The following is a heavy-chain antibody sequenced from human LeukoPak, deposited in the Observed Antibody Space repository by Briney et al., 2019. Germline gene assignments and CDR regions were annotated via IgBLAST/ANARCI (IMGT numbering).Heavy chain of an antibody. J-gene: IGHJ4*02. V-gene: IGHV3-74*01. CDR3: ARGRPHGNDY. CDR1: GFTISSYR. CDR2: IASDGSRT. Sequence: GGSLKLSCAASGFTISSYRMNWVRQAPRKGLVLVSRIASDGSRTTYADSVKGRFSICRDNAKNTLYLQMNSLRVEDTAVYYCARGRPHGNDYWGQGTLVTVSS. D-gene: IGHD4-23*01.